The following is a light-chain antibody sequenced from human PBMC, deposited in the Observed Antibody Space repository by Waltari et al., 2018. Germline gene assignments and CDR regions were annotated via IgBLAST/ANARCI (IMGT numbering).Light chain of an antibody. CDR3: SSYTASPPHVV. CDR2: DVF. CDR1: SSDVGGFNF. Sequence: QSALTQPASVSVSPAQSTSISCTGISSDVGGFNFASWYQQHPGKAPKLMIYDVFNRPSGVSTRFSGSKSDNAASLAISGLQAEDEAVYYCSSYTASPPHVVFGGGTKVTVL. J-gene: IGLJ2*01. V-gene: IGLV2-14*03.